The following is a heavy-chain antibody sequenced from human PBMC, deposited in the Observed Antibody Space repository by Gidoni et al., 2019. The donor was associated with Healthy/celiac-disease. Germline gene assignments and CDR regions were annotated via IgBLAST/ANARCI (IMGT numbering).Heavy chain of an antibody. D-gene: IGHD6-13*01. CDR2: IYWDDDK. Sequence: QITLKESGPTLGKPTQTLTRTCTFSGFSLSTSGEGVGWIRQPQGKALEWLALIYWDDDKRYSPSLKSRLTITKDTSKNQVVLTMTNMDPVDTATYYCARTVGGSSWGYWYFDLWGRGTLVTVSS. CDR3: ARTVGGSSWGYWYFDL. J-gene: IGHJ2*01. V-gene: IGHV2-5*02. CDR1: GFSLSTSGEG.